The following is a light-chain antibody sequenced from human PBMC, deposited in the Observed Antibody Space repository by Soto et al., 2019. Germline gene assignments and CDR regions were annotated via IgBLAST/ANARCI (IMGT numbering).Light chain of an antibody. Sequence: QSVLTQQPSVSGAPGQRVTISCTGSSSNIGAGYDVHWYQQLPGTAPKLLIYGNSNRPSGVPDRLSGSKSGTSDSLAITGLQAEDEADYYCQSYDSSLSVVFGGGTKLTVL. CDR2: GNS. V-gene: IGLV1-40*01. CDR1: SSNIGAGYD. CDR3: QSYDSSLSVV. J-gene: IGLJ2*01.